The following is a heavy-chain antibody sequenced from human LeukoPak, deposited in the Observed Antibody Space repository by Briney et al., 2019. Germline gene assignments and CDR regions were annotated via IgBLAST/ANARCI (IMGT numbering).Heavy chain of an antibody. CDR3: ARDSTFARASGSQLFDY. CDR2: ISTSGATI. D-gene: IGHD3-10*01. CDR1: GFNFSTYS. V-gene: IGHV3-48*04. J-gene: IGHJ4*02. Sequence: GGSLRLSCAASGFNFSTYSMNWVRQAPGKGLEWVSYISTSGATIYYADSVKGRFTISRDNAKNSLYLQMNSLRAEDTAIYYCARDSTFARASGSQLFDYWGQGTLVTVSS.